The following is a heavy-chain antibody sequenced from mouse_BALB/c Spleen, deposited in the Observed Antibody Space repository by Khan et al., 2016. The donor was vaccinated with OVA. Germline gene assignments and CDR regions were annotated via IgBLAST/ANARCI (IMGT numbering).Heavy chain of an antibody. CDR3: VRPYYDDAMDY. V-gene: IGHV10-1*02. CDR2: IRSKSNNYAT. CDR1: GFTFNTYA. J-gene: IGHJ4*01. Sequence: EVKLLESGGGLVQPKGSLKLSCAASGFTFNTYAMNWVRQAPGKGLEWVARIRSKSNNYATYYADSVKDRITISRDDSQSMLYLQMNNLKTEDTAMYYCVRPYYDDAMDYWGQGTSVTVSS. D-gene: IGHD1-1*01.